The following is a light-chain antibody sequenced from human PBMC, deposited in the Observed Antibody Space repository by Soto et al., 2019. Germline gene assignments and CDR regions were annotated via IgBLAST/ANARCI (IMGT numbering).Light chain of an antibody. Sequence: DIQMTQSPWCLSASVGDGVTITCRASQSISSYLNWYQQKPGKAPKLLIYAASSLQSGVPSRFSGSGSGTDFTLTISSLQPEDFATYYCQQSYSTPRTFGQGTKVDIK. J-gene: IGKJ1*01. CDR2: AAS. V-gene: IGKV1-39*01. CDR3: QQSYSTPRT. CDR1: QSISSY.